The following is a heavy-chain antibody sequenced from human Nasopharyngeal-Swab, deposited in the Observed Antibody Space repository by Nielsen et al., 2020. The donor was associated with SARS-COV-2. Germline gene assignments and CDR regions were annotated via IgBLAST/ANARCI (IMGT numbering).Heavy chain of an antibody. D-gene: IGHD1-26*01. Sequence: SETLSLTCTVSGGSISSYYWSWIRQRPGKGLEWIGYIYYSGSTNYNSSLKSRVTISVDTSKNQFSMKLSSVTAADTAVYYCARTVGATPRGAFDIWGQGTMVTVSS. J-gene: IGHJ3*02. V-gene: IGHV4-59*01. CDR3: ARTVGATPRGAFDI. CDR2: IYYSGST. CDR1: GGSISSYY.